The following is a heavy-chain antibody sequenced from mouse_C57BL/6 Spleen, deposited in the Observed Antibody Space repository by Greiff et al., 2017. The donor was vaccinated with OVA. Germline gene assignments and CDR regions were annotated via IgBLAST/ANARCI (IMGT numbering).Heavy chain of an antibody. J-gene: IGHJ1*03. V-gene: IGHV1-15*01. CDR2: IDPETGGT. CDR1: GYTFTDYE. D-gene: IGHD1-1*01. CDR3: TRDYGRVRWYFDV. Sequence: VKLMESGAELVRPGASVTLSCKASGYTFTDYEMHWVKQTPVHGLEWIGAIDPETGGTAYNQKFKGKAILTADKSSSTAYMELRSLTAEDSAVYYWTRDYGRVRWYFDVWGTGTTVTVSS.